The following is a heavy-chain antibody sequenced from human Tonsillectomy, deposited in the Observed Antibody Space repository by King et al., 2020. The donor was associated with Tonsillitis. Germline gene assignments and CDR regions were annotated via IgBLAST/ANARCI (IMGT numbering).Heavy chain of an antibody. J-gene: IGHJ5*02. D-gene: IGHD3-10*01. CDR1: GGSISSYY. Sequence: VQLQESGPGLVKPSETLSLTCTVSGGSISSYYWSWIRQPPGKGLEWIGYIYYSGSTNYNPSLKSRVTIPVDTSKNQFSLKLSSVTAADTAVYYCARALWGSGSYYKGTFDPWGQGTLVTVSS. CDR3: ARALWGSGSYYKGTFDP. CDR2: IYYSGST. V-gene: IGHV4-59*01.